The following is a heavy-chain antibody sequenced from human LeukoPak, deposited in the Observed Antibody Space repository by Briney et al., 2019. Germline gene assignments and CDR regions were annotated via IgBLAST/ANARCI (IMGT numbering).Heavy chain of an antibody. J-gene: IGHJ4*02. Sequence: ASVKVSCKASGYTFTSYDINWVRPATGRGGEWMGWMNPNSGNTGYAKKYQGRVTMTRNTSISTAYMELSSLRSEDTAVYYCASPLRYCTNGVCAKLPGYWGQGTLVTVSS. CDR2: MNPNSGNT. V-gene: IGHV1-8*01. CDR1: GYTFTSYD. CDR3: ASPLRYCTNGVCAKLPGY. D-gene: IGHD2-8*01.